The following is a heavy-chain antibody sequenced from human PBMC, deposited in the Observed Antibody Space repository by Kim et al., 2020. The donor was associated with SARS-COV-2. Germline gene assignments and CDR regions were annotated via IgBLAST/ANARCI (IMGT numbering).Heavy chain of an antibody. CDR3: AGSRNFYFDY. D-gene: IGHD4-4*01. Sequence: GGTNYAQKFQGRVTMTRDKSISPAYMELSRLRSDDTAVYYCAGSRNFYFDYWGQGTLVTVSS. V-gene: IGHV1-2*02. CDR2: GGT. J-gene: IGHJ4*02.